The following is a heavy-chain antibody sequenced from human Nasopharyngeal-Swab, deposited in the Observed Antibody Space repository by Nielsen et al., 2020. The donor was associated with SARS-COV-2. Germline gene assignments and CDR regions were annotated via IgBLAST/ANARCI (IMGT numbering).Heavy chain of an antibody. V-gene: IGHV3-23*01. D-gene: IGHD2/OR15-2a*01. Sequence: GEALKIYCAASGFTFSSYAMSRVRQAPGKGLEWVSAISGSGGSTYYADSVKGRFTISRDNSKNTLYLQMNSLRAEDTAVYYCAKEGSRTTVITIYWYFDLWGRGTLVTVSS. CDR3: AKEGSRTTVITIYWYFDL. CDR1: GFTFSSYA. CDR2: ISGSGGST. J-gene: IGHJ2*01.